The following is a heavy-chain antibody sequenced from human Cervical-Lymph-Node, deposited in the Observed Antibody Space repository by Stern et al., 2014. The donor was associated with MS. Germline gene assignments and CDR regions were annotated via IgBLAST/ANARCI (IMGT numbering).Heavy chain of an antibody. D-gene: IGHD2-2*01. CDR3: ARSDCGTTGCRRLVDP. J-gene: IGHJ5*02. Sequence: QVQLVQSGGGVVQPGRSLRLSCTASGFTFSRVAMHWFRQSPGKGLEWVAVISYDGTDDYHADSVKGRFTISRDNSENALYLQMNSLRPEDTAVYYCARSDCGTTGCRRLVDPWGQGTLVTVSS. CDR2: ISYDGTDD. CDR1: GFTFSRVA. V-gene: IGHV3-30*04.